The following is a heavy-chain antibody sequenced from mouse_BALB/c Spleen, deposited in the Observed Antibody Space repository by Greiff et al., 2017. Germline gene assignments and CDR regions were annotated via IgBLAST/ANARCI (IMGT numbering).Heavy chain of an antibody. D-gene: IGHD1-1*01. CDR3: ARLALRLRGNYYAMDY. CDR1: GFTFSSFG. CDR2: ISSGSSTI. J-gene: IGHJ4*01. Sequence: EVQVVESGGGLVQPGGSRKLSCAASGFTFSSFGMHWVRQAPEKGLEWVAYISSGSSTIYYADTVKGRFTISRDNPKNTLFLQMTSLRSEDTAMYYCARLALRLRGNYYAMDYWGQGTSVTVSS. V-gene: IGHV5-17*02.